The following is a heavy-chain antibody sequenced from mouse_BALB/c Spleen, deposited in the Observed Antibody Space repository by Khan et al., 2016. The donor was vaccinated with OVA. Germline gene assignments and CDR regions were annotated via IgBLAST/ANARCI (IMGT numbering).Heavy chain of an antibody. CDR2: VVPFSGGT. D-gene: IGHD2-2*01. CDR3: TRIGYVAWFTY. CDR1: GYSFTSYY. J-gene: IGHJ3*01. V-gene: IGHV1S135*01. Sequence: VQLKQSGPELMKPGPSVKLSCKASGYSFTSYYLHWVMQSHGESLERFGYVVPFSGGTTYNQKFKGKATLTVDKSSSTAYMHLRNLTSEDSAVYYCTRIGYVAWFTYWGQGTLVTVSA.